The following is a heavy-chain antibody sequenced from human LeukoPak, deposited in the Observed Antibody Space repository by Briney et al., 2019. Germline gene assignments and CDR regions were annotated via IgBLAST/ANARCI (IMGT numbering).Heavy chain of an antibody. D-gene: IGHD2-15*01. CDR3: ARDRYCSGGSCHITSPD. V-gene: IGHV3-7*01. CDR2: LNLDGSDK. J-gene: IGHJ4*02. CDR1: GFTFSESW. Sequence: GGSLRLSCVVSGFTFSESWMSWVRQAPGKGLGWVASLNLDGSDKYYVDSVKGRFTISRDNAKNTLYLQMNSLRAEDTAVYYCARDRYCSGGSCHITSPDWGQGTLVTVSS.